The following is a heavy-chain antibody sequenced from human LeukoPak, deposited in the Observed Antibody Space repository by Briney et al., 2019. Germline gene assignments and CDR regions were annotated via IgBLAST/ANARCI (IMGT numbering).Heavy chain of an antibody. J-gene: IGHJ4*02. Sequence: SETLSLTCTVSGGSISSSGYYWGWIRQPPGKGLAWVGSVYYTGSTFYNPSLKSRVTTSVDTSKNHFSLNLSSVTAADTAVYYCARHRGRYYDSGSYYYFDYWGQGTLVTVSS. D-gene: IGHD3-10*01. CDR1: GGSISSSGYY. CDR2: VYYTGST. CDR3: ARHRGRYYDSGSYYYFDY. V-gene: IGHV4-39*02.